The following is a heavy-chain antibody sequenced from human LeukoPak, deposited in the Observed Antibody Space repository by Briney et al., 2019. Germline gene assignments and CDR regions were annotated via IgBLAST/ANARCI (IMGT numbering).Heavy chain of an antibody. CDR1: GFTFSSYG. Sequence: GRSLRLSCAASGFTFSSYGMHWVRQAPGKGLEWVAVISYDGSNKYYADSVKGRFTISRDNSKNTLYLQMNSLRAEDTAVYYCAKVDWGYCSSTSCLSVDYWGQGTLVTASS. J-gene: IGHJ4*02. CDR3: AKVDWGYCSSTSCLSVDY. D-gene: IGHD2-2*01. CDR2: ISYDGSNK. V-gene: IGHV3-30*18.